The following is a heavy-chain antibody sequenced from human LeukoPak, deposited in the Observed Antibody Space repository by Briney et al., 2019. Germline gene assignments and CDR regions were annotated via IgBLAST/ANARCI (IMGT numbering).Heavy chain of an antibody. J-gene: IGHJ4*02. D-gene: IGHD1-26*01. Sequence: ASVKVSCKASGYTFSSYGISWVRQAPGQGLEWMGWISAYNGNTNYAQKLQGRVTMTTDTSTSTAYMEVRSLRSHDTAVYYCARSPVVGAHSPHFDYWGQGTLVTVSS. CDR2: ISAYNGNT. CDR1: GYTFSSYG. V-gene: IGHV1-18*01. CDR3: ARSPVVGAHSPHFDY.